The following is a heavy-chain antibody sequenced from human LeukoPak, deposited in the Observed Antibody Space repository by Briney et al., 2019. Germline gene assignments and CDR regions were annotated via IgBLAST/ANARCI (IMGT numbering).Heavy chain of an antibody. J-gene: IGHJ4*02. Sequence: AASVKVSCKASGYTFTSYYMHWVRQAPGQGLEWMGIINPSGGSTSYAQKFQGRVTMTRDTSISTAYMELSRLRSDDTAVYYCARRSGYYSGPFDYWGQGTLVTVSS. CDR1: GYTFTSYY. V-gene: IGHV1-46*01. D-gene: IGHD3-22*01. CDR2: INPSGGST. CDR3: ARRSGYYSGPFDY.